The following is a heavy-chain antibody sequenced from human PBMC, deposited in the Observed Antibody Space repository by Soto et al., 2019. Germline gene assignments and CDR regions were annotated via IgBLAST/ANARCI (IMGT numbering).Heavy chain of an antibody. CDR1: GGSINSGDFY. CDR2: IYYSGTA. V-gene: IGHV4-30-4*01. D-gene: IGHD6-13*01. CDR3: ARVTGIAGAGRKFAP. Sequence: SETLSLTCTVSGGSINSGDFYWSWIRQPPGKGLEWIGYIYYSGTADYSPSLKSRATISVDTSKNQFSLKLTSVTVADTAVYYCARVTGIAGAGRKFAPWGKGTLVTVSS. J-gene: IGHJ5*02.